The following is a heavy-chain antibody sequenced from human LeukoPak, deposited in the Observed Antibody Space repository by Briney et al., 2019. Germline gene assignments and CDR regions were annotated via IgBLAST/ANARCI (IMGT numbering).Heavy chain of an antibody. CDR1: GFTFSSYG. CDR2: IWYDGSRK. V-gene: IGHV3-33*01. CDR3: ARHDYGGTDAFDM. J-gene: IGHJ3*02. D-gene: IGHD4-23*01. Sequence: GSLRLSCAASGFTFSSYGMYWVREARGKGLEWVAVIWYDGSRKYYADSVKGRFTISRDNSKNTLYLQMNSLRAEDTAVYYCARHDYGGTDAFDMWGQGTMLTVSS.